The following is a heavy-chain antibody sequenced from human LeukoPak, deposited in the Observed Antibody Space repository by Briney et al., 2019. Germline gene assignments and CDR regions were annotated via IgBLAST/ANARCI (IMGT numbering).Heavy chain of an antibody. D-gene: IGHD3-22*01. J-gene: IGHJ4*02. Sequence: GGTLRLSCAPSGFTFADYGMSSVPHAPGKGLGWVSGINWNGGSTGYADSVKGRFTISRDNAKNSLYLQLNTLRAEDTALYYCAREYYYGSRVGAFDYWGQGTLVTVS. CDR2: INWNGGST. CDR3: AREYYYGSRVGAFDY. CDR1: GFTFADYG. V-gene: IGHV3-20*04.